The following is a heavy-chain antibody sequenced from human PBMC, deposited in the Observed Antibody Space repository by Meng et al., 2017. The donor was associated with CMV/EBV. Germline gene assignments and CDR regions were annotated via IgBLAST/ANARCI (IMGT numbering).Heavy chain of an antibody. CDR2: INHSGST. D-gene: IGHD3-16*02. J-gene: IGHJ5*02. CDR1: GGSFSGYY. CDR3: AGFTFGGVIVRWFDP. V-gene: IGHV4-34*01. Sequence: YGGSFSGYYWRWLRPPPGKGLESIGEINHSGSTNYNPSLKRRVTISVDTSKNQFSLKLSSVTAADTAVYYCAGFTFGGVIVRWFDPWGQGTLVTVSS.